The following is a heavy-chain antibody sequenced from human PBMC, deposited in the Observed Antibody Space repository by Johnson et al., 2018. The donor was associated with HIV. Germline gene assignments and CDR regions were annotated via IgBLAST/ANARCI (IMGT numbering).Heavy chain of an antibody. CDR2: IRYDGSNK. CDR1: GFTFSSYG. CDR3: ARSGGAVAGVDAFDI. V-gene: IGHV3-33*08. Sequence: QVQLLESGGGVVQPGRSLRLSCAASGFTFSSYGMHWVRQAPGKGLEWVAFIRYDGSNKYYADSVKGRFTISRDNSKNTMYLQMNSLRAGDTAVYYCARSGGAVAGVDAFDIWGQGTMVTVSS. J-gene: IGHJ3*02. D-gene: IGHD6-19*01.